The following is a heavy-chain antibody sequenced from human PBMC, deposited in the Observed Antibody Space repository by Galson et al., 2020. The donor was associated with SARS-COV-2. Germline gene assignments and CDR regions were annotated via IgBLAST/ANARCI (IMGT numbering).Heavy chain of an antibody. D-gene: IGHD3-3*01. J-gene: IGHJ3*02. V-gene: IGHV1-18*04. CDR3: ARVPTIFGVVIIRRDDAFDI. CDR1: CYIFIRNG. CDR2: NIDHNGNT. Sequence: ASAKVSCNASCYIFIRNGIIWVRQAPRQGLQWMGWNIDHNGNTNYAQKPQGRVTMTTDTYTSTAYMVLRSRGSDDTAVYYCARVPTIFGVVIIRRDDAFDIWGQGTMVTVSS.